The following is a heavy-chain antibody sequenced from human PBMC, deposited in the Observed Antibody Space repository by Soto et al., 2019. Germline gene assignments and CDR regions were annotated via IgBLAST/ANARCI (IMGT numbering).Heavy chain of an antibody. Sequence: PGGSLRLSCAASGFTFSSYAMSWVRQAPGKGLEWVSAISGSGGSTYYADSVKGRFTISRDNSKNTLYLQMNSLRAEDTAVYYCARVTYYYDSSGYYPEYYFDYWGQGTLVTVSP. D-gene: IGHD3-22*01. CDR1: GFTFSSYA. CDR3: ARVTYYYDSSGYYPEYYFDY. V-gene: IGHV3-23*01. J-gene: IGHJ4*02. CDR2: ISGSGGST.